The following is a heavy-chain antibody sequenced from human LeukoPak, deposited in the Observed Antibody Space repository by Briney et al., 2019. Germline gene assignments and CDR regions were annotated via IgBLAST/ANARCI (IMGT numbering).Heavy chain of an antibody. J-gene: IGHJ4*02. Sequence: PSETLSLTCIVSGGSISSGDYYWRWIRQPPGKGLEWIGYIYYSGSTYYNPSLKSRVTISVDTSKNQFSLKLSSVTAADTAVYYCARAYYYDSSGYSWLFDYWGQGTLVTVSS. CDR1: GGSISSGDYY. V-gene: IGHV4-30-4*08. CDR2: IYYSGST. CDR3: ARAYYYDSSGYSWLFDY. D-gene: IGHD3-22*01.